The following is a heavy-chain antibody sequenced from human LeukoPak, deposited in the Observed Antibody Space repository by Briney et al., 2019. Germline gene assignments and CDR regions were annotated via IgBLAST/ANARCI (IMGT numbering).Heavy chain of an antibody. D-gene: IGHD3-10*01. CDR1: GFTVSSHY. CDR2: ISGSGGST. CDR3: AKDWAYYYGSGSYQDY. J-gene: IGHJ4*02. V-gene: IGHV3-23*01. Sequence: PGGSLRLSCAASGFTVSSHYINWVRQAPGKGLEWVSAISGSGGSTYYADSVKGRFTISRDNSKNTLYLQMNSLRAEDTAVYYCAKDWAYYYGSGSYQDYWGQGTLVTVSS.